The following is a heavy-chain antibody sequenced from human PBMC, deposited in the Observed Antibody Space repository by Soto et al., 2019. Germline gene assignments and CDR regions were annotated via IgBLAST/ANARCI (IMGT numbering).Heavy chain of an antibody. CDR2: IGADGDT. J-gene: IGHJ6*02. V-gene: IGHV3-13*01. CDR1: GFSFSSYD. CDR3: AKARLYYYYGMDV. Sequence: EVQLVEPGGGLVQTGGSLRLSCEGSGFSFSSYDMHWVRQAAGKRLEWVAAIGADGDTYYSDSVKGRLTISRENTKNSLYLQMNSLRTGDTGVYHCAKARLYYYYGMDVWGQGTMVTVSS.